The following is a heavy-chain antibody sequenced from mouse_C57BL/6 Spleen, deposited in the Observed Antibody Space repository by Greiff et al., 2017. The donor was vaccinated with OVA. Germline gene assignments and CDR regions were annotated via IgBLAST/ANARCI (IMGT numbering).Heavy chain of an antibody. J-gene: IGHJ4*01. V-gene: IGHV1-80*01. D-gene: IGHD3-1*01. CDR1: GYAFSSYW. CDR2: IYHGDGDT. Sequence: VQLQQSGAELVKPGASVKISCKASGYAFSSYWMNWVKQRPGKGLEWIGQIYHGDGDTNYNGKFKGKATLTADKSSSTAYMQLSSLTSEDSAVYFCARSGSNYAMDYWGQGTSVTVSS. CDR3: ARSGSNYAMDY.